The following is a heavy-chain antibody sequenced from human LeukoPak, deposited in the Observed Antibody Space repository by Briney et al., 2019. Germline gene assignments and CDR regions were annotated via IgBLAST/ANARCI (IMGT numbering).Heavy chain of an antibody. CDR3: AGGPHDYSDYSLGY. Sequence: SETLSLTCAVYGGSFSGYYWSWIRQPPGKGLEWIGEINHSGSTNYNPSLKSRVTISVDTSKNQFSLKLSSVTAADTAVYYCAGGPHDYSDYSLGYWGQGALVTVSS. CDR2: INHSGST. CDR1: GGSFSGYY. D-gene: IGHD4-11*01. J-gene: IGHJ4*02. V-gene: IGHV4-34*01.